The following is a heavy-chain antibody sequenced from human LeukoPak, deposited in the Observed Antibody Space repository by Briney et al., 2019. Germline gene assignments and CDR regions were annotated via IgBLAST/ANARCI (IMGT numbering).Heavy chain of an antibody. CDR1: GFTFSSSP. Sequence: GGSLRLSCAASGFTFSSSPMHWVRQAPGKGLEYVSGISSNGGSTYYANSVKGRFTISRDNSKNTLYLQMGSLRAEDMAVYYCARDPDYDSPDVDAFDIWGQGTMVTVSS. J-gene: IGHJ3*02. CDR2: ISSNGGST. CDR3: ARDPDYDSPDVDAFDI. D-gene: IGHD3-22*01. V-gene: IGHV3-64*01.